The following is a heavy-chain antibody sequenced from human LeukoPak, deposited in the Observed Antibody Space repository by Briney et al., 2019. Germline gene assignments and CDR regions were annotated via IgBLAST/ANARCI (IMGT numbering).Heavy chain of an antibody. J-gene: IGHJ4*02. Sequence: SETLSLTCAVYGGSFSGYYWSWIRQPPGKGLEWIGEINHSGSTNYNPSLKSRVTISVDTSKNQFSLKLSSVTAADTAVYYCARGFWAVYIYSGYDYWGQGTLVTVSS. CDR2: INHSGST. V-gene: IGHV4-34*01. D-gene: IGHD5-12*01. CDR1: GGSFSGYY. CDR3: ARGFWAVYIYSGYDY.